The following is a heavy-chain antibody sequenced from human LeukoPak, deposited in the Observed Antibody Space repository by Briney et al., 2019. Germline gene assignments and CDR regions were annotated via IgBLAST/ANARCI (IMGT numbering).Heavy chain of an antibody. CDR3: ARHTTGYNSPRDSFNI. V-gene: IGHV1-46*01. J-gene: IGHJ3*02. Sequence: GASVKVSCKASGYTFTNYYMHRVRQAPGQGLEWMGMISPSGASTSYAQKFQGRVTMTRDVSTSTVYMELSSLRSEDTAVYYCARHTTGYNSPRDSFNIWGQGTMVTVSS. CDR2: ISPSGAST. CDR1: GYTFTNYY. D-gene: IGHD1-1*01.